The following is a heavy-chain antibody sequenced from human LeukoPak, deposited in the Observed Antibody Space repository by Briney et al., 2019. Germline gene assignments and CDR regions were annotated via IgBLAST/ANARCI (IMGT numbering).Heavy chain of an antibody. CDR3: SRNGLVDFDY. J-gene: IGHJ4*02. V-gene: IGHV3-49*04. CDR2: SRRRAYGGAA. CDR1: GFAFDDFA. Sequence: GGSLRLSCTTSGFAFDDFAWVWAAQRRGKGLKGVGFSRRRAYGGAAEYAASVKGRFIISRDDSKGIAYLQMNSLKTEDTAVYYCSRNGLVDFDYWGQGSRVIVSP.